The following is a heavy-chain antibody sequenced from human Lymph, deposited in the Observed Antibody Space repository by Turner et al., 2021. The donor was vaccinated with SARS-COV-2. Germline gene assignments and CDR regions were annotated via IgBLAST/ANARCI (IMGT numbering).Heavy chain of an antibody. J-gene: IGHJ6*02. CDR3: ARDLGTYGMDV. CDR2: IYSGGTT. D-gene: IGHD6-13*01. V-gene: IGHV3-53*02. CDR1: EIIVSRTY. Sequence: EVQLVETGRGLTQSGGSLRFACAASEIIVSRTYMNWVRQAPGKGLEWVSVIYSGGTTYYADSVKGRFTISRDNSKNTLYLQMNSLRVEDTAVYYCARDLGTYGMDVWGQGTTVTVSS.